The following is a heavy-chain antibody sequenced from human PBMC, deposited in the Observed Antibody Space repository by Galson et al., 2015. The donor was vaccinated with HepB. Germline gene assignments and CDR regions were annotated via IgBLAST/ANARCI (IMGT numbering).Heavy chain of an antibody. V-gene: IGHV1-18*01. CDR2: ISAYNGNT. D-gene: IGHD3-10*01. CDR1: GYTFTSYG. J-gene: IGHJ5*02. CDR3: ARDDVNYYGSAHDQNWFDP. Sequence: SVKVSCKASGYTFTSYGISWVRQAPGQGLEWMGWISAYNGNTNYAQKLQGRVTMTTDTSTSTAYMELRSLRSDDTAVYYCARDDVNYYGSAHDQNWFDPWGQGTLVTVSS.